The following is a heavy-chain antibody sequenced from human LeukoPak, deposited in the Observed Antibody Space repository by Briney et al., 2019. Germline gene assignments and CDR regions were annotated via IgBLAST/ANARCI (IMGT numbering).Heavy chain of an antibody. D-gene: IGHD5-24*01. CDR1: GGSISSYY. CDR2: IYYSGST. CDR3: ARDLGIRDGYNFNYYYYMDV. V-gene: IGHV4-59*01. Sequence: SETLSLTCTVSGGSISSYYWSWIRHPPGKGLEWIGYIYYSGSTNYNPSLKSRVTISVDTSKNQFSLKLSSVTAADTAVYYCARDLGIRDGYNFNYYYYMDVWGKGTTVTVSS. J-gene: IGHJ6*03.